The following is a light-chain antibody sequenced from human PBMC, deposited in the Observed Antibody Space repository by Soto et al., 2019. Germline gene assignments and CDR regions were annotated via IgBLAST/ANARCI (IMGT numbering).Light chain of an antibody. J-gene: IGKJ1*01. CDR1: QSITIW. CDR2: DAS. CDR3: RQYNRFSWT. V-gene: IGKV1-5*01. Sequence: IQVTQCPSTLSASVGDSVTITCRASQSITIWLAWYRQKPGKAPKILIYDASSLEGGVPSRGSGRGACTEFTRPISGLQPDDVKTDDCRQYNRFSWTFGLGTQVDIK.